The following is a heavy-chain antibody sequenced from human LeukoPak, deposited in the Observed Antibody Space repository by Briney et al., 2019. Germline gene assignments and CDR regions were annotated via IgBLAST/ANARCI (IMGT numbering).Heavy chain of an antibody. J-gene: IGHJ6*02. D-gene: IGHD6-13*01. CDR3: ARGVSSSWYGSHYYGMDV. Sequence: ETLSLTCTVSGGSISSSSVYWGWIRQAPGKGLEWVSSISSSSSYIYYADSVKGRLTISRDNAKNSLYLQMNSLRAEDTAVYYCARGVSSSWYGSHYYGMDVWGQGTTVTVSS. CDR1: GGSISSSS. CDR2: ISSSSSYI. V-gene: IGHV3-21*01.